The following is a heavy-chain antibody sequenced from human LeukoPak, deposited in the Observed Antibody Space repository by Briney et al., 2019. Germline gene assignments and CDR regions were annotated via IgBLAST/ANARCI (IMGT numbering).Heavy chain of an antibody. J-gene: IGHJ5*02. CDR1: GYTFTSYA. Sequence: GASVKVSCKASGYTFTSYAMNWVRQAPGQGLEWMGWINTNTGNPTYAQGFTGRFAFSLDTSVSTAYLQISSLKAEDTAVYYCARDSDPIAAAGTLGWFDPWGQGTLVTVSS. D-gene: IGHD6-13*01. CDR3: ARDSDPIAAAGTLGWFDP. V-gene: IGHV7-4-1*02. CDR2: INTNTGNP.